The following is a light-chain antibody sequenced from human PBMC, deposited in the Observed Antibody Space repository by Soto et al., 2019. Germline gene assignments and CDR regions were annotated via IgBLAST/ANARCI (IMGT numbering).Light chain of an antibody. V-gene: IGKV1-5*03. CDR1: QSISNW. Sequence: DIQLTQSPSTLSASVGDRVTISCRASQSISNWLAWYQQKPGIATKLLIYEASRLESGVPSRFSGTGSGTEFTLTISSLQPDDFATYYCQQYSHFSTFGQGTKVDIK. J-gene: IGKJ1*01. CDR3: QQYSHFST. CDR2: EAS.